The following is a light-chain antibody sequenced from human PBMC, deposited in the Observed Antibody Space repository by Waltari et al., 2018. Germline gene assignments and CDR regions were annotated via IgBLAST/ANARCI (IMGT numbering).Light chain of an antibody. V-gene: IGKV1-39*01. CDR3: QQSHTAPLYT. CDR1: QTVGTR. J-gene: IGKJ2*01. CDR2: DAS. Sequence: DNQMTQSPSSLSASVGDRVIITCRATQTVGTRLNWYQQRPGKAPKLLVYDASSLQSGVPSRFSGSGSGTDFALTISSLQPEDVATYYCQQSHTAPLYTFGQGTKVEVK.